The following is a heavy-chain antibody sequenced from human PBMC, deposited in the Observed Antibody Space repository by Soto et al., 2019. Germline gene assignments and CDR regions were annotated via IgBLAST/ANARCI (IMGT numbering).Heavy chain of an antibody. J-gene: IGHJ6*02. CDR2: IYPGDSDT. D-gene: IGHD6-13*01. Sequence: GESLKISCKGSGYSFTSYWIGWVRQMPGKGLEWMGIIYPGDSDTRYSPSFQGQVTISADKSISTAYLQWSSLKASDTAMYYCASFAAAAGNYYYYGMDVWGQGTTVTVSS. CDR1: GYSFTSYW. V-gene: IGHV5-51*01. CDR3: ASFAAAAGNYYYYGMDV.